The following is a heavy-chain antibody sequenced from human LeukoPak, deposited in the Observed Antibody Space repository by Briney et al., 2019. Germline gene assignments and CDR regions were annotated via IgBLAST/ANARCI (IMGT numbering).Heavy chain of an antibody. CDR3: ARVPHYSGSYAYYYYGMDV. J-gene: IGHJ6*02. Sequence: ASVKVSCTASGYTFTSYYMHWVRQAPGQGLEWMGIINPSGGSTSYAQKFQGRVTMTRDTSTSTVYMELSSLRSEDTAVYYCARVPHYSGSYAYYYYGMDVWGQGTTVTVSS. CDR1: GYTFTSYY. V-gene: IGHV1-46*01. D-gene: IGHD1-26*01. CDR2: INPSGGST.